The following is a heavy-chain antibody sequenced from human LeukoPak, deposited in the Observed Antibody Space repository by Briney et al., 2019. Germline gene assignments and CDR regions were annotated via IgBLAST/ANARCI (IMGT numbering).Heavy chain of an antibody. D-gene: IGHD2-2*01. CDR3: ARERIRTDDAFDI. CDR2: ISDSGRT. Sequence: SETLSLTCTVSGGSISNYYWNWIRQPPGRGLEWIGCISDSGRTYYNASLKSRVSISLDTSKNQFSLNLSSVTAADTAVYYCARERIRTDDAFDIWGQGTMVTVSS. J-gene: IGHJ3*02. CDR1: GGSISNYY. V-gene: IGHV4-59*01.